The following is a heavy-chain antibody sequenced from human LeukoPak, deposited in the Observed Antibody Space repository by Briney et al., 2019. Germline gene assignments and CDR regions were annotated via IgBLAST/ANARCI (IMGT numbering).Heavy chain of an antibody. D-gene: IGHD3-10*01. Sequence: PSETLSLTCAVYGGSFSGYYWSWIRQPPGKGLEWIGEINHSGSTNYSPSLKSRVTISVDTSKNQFSLKLSSVTAADTAVYCCARGFTMVRRFDPWGQGTLVTVSS. CDR1: GGSFSGYY. CDR2: INHSGST. J-gene: IGHJ5*02. V-gene: IGHV4-34*01. CDR3: ARGFTMVRRFDP.